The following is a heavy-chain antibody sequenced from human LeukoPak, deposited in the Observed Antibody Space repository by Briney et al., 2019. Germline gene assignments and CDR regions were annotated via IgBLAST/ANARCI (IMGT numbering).Heavy chain of an antibody. CDR1: GGSISSGGYY. D-gene: IGHD3-22*01. J-gene: IGHJ4*02. Sequence: SQTLSLTCTVSGGSISSGGYYWSWIRQHPGKGLEWIGYIYYSGSTYYNPFLKSRVTISVDTSKNQFSLKLSSVTAADTAVYYCARESDSSGYYTIDYWGQGTLVTVSS. CDR3: ARESDSSGYYTIDY. CDR2: IYYSGST. V-gene: IGHV4-31*03.